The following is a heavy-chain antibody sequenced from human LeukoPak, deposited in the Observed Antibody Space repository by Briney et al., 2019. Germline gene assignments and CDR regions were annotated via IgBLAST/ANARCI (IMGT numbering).Heavy chain of an antibody. CDR3: ARHLYPEGGNNSGYYYDAFDV. V-gene: IGHV1-69*01. Sequence: GSSVKVSCKASGGTFSSYAISWVRQAPGQGLEWMGGIIPIFGTANYAQKFQGRVTITADESTSTAYMELSSLRSEDTAVYYCARHLYPEGGNNSGYYYDAFDVWGQGTMVTVSS. CDR1: GGTFSSYA. J-gene: IGHJ3*01. D-gene: IGHD3-22*01. CDR2: IIPIFGTA.